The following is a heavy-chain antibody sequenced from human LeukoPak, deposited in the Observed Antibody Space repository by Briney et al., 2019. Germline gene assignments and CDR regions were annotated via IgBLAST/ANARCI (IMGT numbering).Heavy chain of an antibody. J-gene: IGHJ5*02. Sequence: ASVKVSCKASGYTFTSYDINWVQQATGQGLEWMGWMNPNSGNTGYAQKFQGRVTMTRNTSISTAYMELSSLRSEDTAVYYCARGLKDCSSTSCYSTFWWFDPWGQGTLVTVSS. D-gene: IGHD2-2*01. V-gene: IGHV1-8*01. CDR2: MNPNSGNT. CDR1: GYTFTSYD. CDR3: ARGLKDCSSTSCYSTFWWFDP.